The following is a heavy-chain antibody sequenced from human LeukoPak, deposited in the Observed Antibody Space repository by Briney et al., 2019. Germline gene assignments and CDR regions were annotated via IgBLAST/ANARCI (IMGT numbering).Heavy chain of an antibody. CDR3: ARVPYSTRLYYMDV. Sequence: SETLSLTCTVSSGSIISGSYYWGWIRQPPGKGLEWLGNIFYSGSTYYNPSLRSRVTISVDTSKNQFSLKLTSVTAADTAVYYCARVPYSTRLYYMDVWGKGTTVSVSS. V-gene: IGHV4-39*07. D-gene: IGHD6-13*01. J-gene: IGHJ6*03. CDR1: SGSIISGSYY. CDR2: IFYSGST.